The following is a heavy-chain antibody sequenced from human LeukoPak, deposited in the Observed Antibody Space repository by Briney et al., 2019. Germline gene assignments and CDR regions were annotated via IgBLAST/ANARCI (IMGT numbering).Heavy chain of an antibody. CDR2: INHSGST. D-gene: IGHD6-19*01. V-gene: IGHV4-34*01. CDR1: GGSFSGYY. CDR3: ARARIAVAGLGKHYYYYGMDV. Sequence: SETLSLTCAVYGGSFSGYYWSWIRQPPGKGLEWIGEINHSGSTNYNPSLKSRVTISVDTSKNQFSLKLSSVTAADTAVYYCARARIAVAGLGKHYYYYGMDVWGQGTTVTVSS. J-gene: IGHJ6*02.